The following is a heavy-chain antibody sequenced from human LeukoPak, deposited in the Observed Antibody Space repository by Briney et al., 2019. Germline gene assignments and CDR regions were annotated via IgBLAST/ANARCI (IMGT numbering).Heavy chain of an antibody. CDR3: ARVLGERSSWYYRGWFDP. CDR2: VYYSGST. Sequence: PSETLSLTCTVSGGSISSYYWSWIRQPPGKGLEWIGYVYYSGSTNYNPSLKSRVTISVDTSKNQFSLKLSSVTAADTAVYYCARVLGERSSWYYRGWFDPWGQGTLVTVSS. J-gene: IGHJ5*02. V-gene: IGHV4-59*01. CDR1: GGSISSYY. D-gene: IGHD6-13*01.